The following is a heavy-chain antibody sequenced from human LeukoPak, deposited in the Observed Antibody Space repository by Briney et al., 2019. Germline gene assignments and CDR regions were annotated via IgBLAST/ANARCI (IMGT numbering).Heavy chain of an antibody. CDR1: GGSLSSYF. J-gene: IGHJ4*02. CDR2: IYTSGTT. V-gene: IGHV4-4*07. CDR3: ARESGTERYFDY. D-gene: IGHD1-26*01. Sequence: SETLSLTCTVSGGSLSSYFWSWIRQPAGKGLEWIGRIYTSGTTNYNPFPKSRVSMSVDTSKNQFSLKLSSVTAADTAVYYCARESGTERYFDYWGQGTLVTVSS.